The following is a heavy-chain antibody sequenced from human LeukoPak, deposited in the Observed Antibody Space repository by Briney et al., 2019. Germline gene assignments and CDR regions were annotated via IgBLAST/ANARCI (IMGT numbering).Heavy chain of an antibody. CDR1: GGSFSGYY. CDR2: IYYSGST. J-gene: IGHJ6*02. Sequence: KPSETLSLTCAVYGGSFSGYYWSWIRQPPGKGLEWIGYIYYSGSTNYNPSLKSRVTISVDTSKNQFSLKLSSVTAADTAVYYCARDGGENGMDVWGQGTTVTVSS. CDR3: ARDGGENGMDV. D-gene: IGHD3-16*01. V-gene: IGHV4-59*01.